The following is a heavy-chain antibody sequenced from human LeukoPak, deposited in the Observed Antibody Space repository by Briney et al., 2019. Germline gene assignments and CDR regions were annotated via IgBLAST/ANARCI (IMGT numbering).Heavy chain of an antibody. CDR1: GYSISSGYY. D-gene: IGHD3-10*01. Sequence: SETLSLTCTVSGYSISSGYYWGWIRQPPGKGLEWIGSIYHSGCTYYNPSLKSRVTISVDTSKKQFSLKLSSVTAADTAVYYCARHGGTMVRATGAFDIWGQGTMVTVSS. J-gene: IGHJ3*02. V-gene: IGHV4-38-2*02. CDR3: ARHGGTMVRATGAFDI. CDR2: IYHSGCT.